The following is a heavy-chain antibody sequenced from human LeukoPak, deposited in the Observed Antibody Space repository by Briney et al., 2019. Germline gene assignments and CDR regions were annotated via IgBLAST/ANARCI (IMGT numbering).Heavy chain of an antibody. CDR1: GYTFTSYA. V-gene: IGHV7-4-1*02. Sequence: ASVKVSCKASGYTFTSYAMNWVRQAPGQGLEWMGWINTNTGNPTYAQGFTGRFVFSLDTSVSTAYLQISSLKAEDTAVYYCARDVYYYDSSGYYYGYYYGMDVWGQGTTVTVSS. J-gene: IGHJ6*02. D-gene: IGHD3-22*01. CDR3: ARDVYYYDSSGYYYGYYYGMDV. CDR2: INTNTGNP.